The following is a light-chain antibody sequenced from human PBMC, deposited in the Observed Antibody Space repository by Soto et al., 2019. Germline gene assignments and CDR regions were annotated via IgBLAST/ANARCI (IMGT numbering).Light chain of an antibody. CDR3: QHYGSSPYT. CDR1: QSFSSTY. J-gene: IGKJ2*01. Sequence: EIALTQYPGTLSLSPGERATLSCRASQSFSSTYLAWYQQKPGQAPRLLIYGALSRATGIPDRFSGSGSGTDYTVTITTLEPEDCAVYYCQHYGSSPYTFGQGNKLEIK. V-gene: IGKV3-20*01. CDR2: GAL.